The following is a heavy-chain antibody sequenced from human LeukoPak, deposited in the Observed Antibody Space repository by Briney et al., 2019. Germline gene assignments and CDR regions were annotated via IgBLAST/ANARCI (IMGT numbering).Heavy chain of an antibody. CDR1: GGSISSSSYY. J-gene: IGHJ4*02. CDR2: IYYSGNT. Sequence: SETLSLTCTVSGGSISSSSYYWGWIRQPPGKGLEWIGSIYYSGNTYYNPSLQSRVSISVDTSKNQFSLKLTSVTAADTAVYYCARTRHITVAGHFDYWGRGTLVTVSS. V-gene: IGHV4-39*01. CDR3: ARTRHITVAGHFDY. D-gene: IGHD6-19*01.